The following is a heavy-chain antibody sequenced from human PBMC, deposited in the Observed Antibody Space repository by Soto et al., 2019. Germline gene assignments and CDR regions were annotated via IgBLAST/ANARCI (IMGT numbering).Heavy chain of an antibody. V-gene: IGHV1-69*06. CDR2: VTPVVGTP. J-gene: IGHJ6*02. D-gene: IGHD3-10*01. CDR3: AGDSPRLEVRSYGMAF. Sequence: QVQLVQSGAEVKKPGSSVKVSCKVSGGTFSSYRFSWVRQAPGQALEWRGGVTPVVGTPDFAQKFQGRVTVTADRSTNAAYMELSRLTSEDTAVYYCAGDSPRLEVRSYGMAFWGQGATVTVAS. CDR1: GGTFSSYR.